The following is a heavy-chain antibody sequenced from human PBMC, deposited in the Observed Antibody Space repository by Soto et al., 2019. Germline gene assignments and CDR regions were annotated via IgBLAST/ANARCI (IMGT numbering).Heavy chain of an antibody. CDR2: ISSGGGTI. J-gene: IGHJ4*02. D-gene: IGHD3-10*01. Sequence: EVQLVESGGGLVQPGGSLRLSCVASGFTFSSYEMNWVRQAPGKGLEWVSYISSGGGTIYYADSVKGRFTISRDNAKNSLYLQMNSLRAEDTAVYYCARERWGSGSRSLDYWGQGTLVTVSS. CDR3: ARERWGSGSRSLDY. V-gene: IGHV3-48*03. CDR1: GFTFSSYE.